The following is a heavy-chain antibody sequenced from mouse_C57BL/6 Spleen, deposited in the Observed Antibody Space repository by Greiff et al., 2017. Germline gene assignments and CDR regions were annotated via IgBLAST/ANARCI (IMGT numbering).Heavy chain of an antibody. J-gene: IGHJ2*01. V-gene: IGHV1-72*01. CDR1: GFTFTSYC. CDR2: IDPNSGGT. CDR3: ARWRYGSSGDY. D-gene: IGHD1-1*01. Sequence: QVQLQQSVAELVKPGASVKLSCTASGFTFTSYCMHWVKQRPERGLAWIGRIDPNSGGTKYTEKFKSKATLTVDKPSSTAYMQHSSLTSEDSAVYYCARWRYGSSGDYWGQGTTLTVAS.